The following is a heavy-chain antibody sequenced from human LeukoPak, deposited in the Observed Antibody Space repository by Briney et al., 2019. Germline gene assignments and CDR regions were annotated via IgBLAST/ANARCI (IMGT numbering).Heavy chain of an antibody. CDR3: AKVIGLYDGNPYFDY. J-gene: IGHJ4*02. CDR1: GFTFSSYW. CDR2: INSDGSST. V-gene: IGHV3-74*01. Sequence: PGGSLRLSCAASGFTFSSYWMHWVRQAPGKGLVWVSRINSDGSSTSYADSVKGRFTISRDNAKNTLYLQMNSLRAEDTAVYYCAKVIGLYDGNPYFDYWGQGTLVTVSS. D-gene: IGHD4-23*01.